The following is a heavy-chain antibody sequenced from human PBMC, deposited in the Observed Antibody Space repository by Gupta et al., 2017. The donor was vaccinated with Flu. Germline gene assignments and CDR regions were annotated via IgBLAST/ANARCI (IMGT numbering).Heavy chain of an antibody. CDR1: GFTFSNYG. Sequence: QVQLVESGGGVVQPGGSLRLSCTTSGFTFSNYGMHWVRQAPGKGLEWVAIIWYDGSNKYYADSVKGRFTISRDSSKNTVDLQMNDLRAEDTAMYYCARNGGNYRFDSWGQGILVTVSS. D-gene: IGHD3-3*01. CDR3: ARNGGNYRFDS. V-gene: IGHV3-33*01. CDR2: IWYDGSNK. J-gene: IGHJ4*02.